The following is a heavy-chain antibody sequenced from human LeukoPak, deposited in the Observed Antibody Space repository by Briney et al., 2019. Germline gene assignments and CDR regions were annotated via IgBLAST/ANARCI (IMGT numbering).Heavy chain of an antibody. Sequence: ASVKVSCKASGYTFTSYGISWVRQAPGQGLEWMGWISAYNGNTNYAQKLQGRVTMTTDTSTSTAYMELRSLRSDDTAMYYCARDRQWEHAGSPYYYYYGMDVWGQGTTVTVSS. CDR3: ARDRQWEHAGSPYYYYYGMDV. CDR1: GYTFTSYG. J-gene: IGHJ6*02. D-gene: IGHD1-26*01. CDR2: ISAYNGNT. V-gene: IGHV1-18*01.